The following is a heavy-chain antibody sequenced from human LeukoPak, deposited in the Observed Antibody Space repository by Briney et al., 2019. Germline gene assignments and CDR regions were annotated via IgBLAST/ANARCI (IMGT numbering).Heavy chain of an antibody. CDR2: INHSGST. Sequence: SETLSLTCAVYGGSFSGYYWSWIRQPPGKGLEWIGEINHSGSTNYNPSLKSRVTISVDTSKNQFSLKLSSVTAADTAVYYCARGKIFGVDTPYYFDHWGQGTLVTVSS. V-gene: IGHV4-34*01. CDR1: GGSFSGYY. D-gene: IGHD3-3*01. J-gene: IGHJ4*02. CDR3: ARGKIFGVDTPYYFDH.